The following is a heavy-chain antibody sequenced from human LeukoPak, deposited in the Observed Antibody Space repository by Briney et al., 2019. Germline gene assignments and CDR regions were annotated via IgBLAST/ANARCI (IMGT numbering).Heavy chain of an antibody. D-gene: IGHD6-13*01. J-gene: IGHJ4*02. CDR2: INHSGST. CDR1: GGSFSGYY. Sequence: PSETLSLTYAVYGGSFSGYYCSWIRQPPGKGLEWIGEINHSGSTNYNPSLKSRVTTSVDTSKNQFSLKLSSVTAADTAVYYCARGPYSSSWYYWGQGTLVTVSS. V-gene: IGHV4-34*01. CDR3: ARGPYSSSWYY.